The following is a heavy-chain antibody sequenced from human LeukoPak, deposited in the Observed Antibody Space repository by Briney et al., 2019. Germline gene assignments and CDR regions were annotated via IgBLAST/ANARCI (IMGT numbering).Heavy chain of an antibody. J-gene: IGHJ4*02. CDR3: TTDLAVFDY. Sequence: PGGSLRLSCAASGFTFSNAWMSWVRQAPGKGLEWVGRIKRKTDGGTTDYAAPVKGRFTISRDDSKNTLYLQMNSLKTEDTAVYYCTTDLAVFDYWGQGTLVTVSS. D-gene: IGHD6-19*01. CDR1: GFTFSNAW. CDR2: IKRKTDGGTT. V-gene: IGHV3-15*01.